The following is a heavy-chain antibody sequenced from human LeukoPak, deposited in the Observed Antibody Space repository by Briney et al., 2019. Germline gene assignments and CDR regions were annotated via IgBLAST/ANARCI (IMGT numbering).Heavy chain of an antibody. CDR1: GFTFNSYS. CDR2: ISDDETYK. V-gene: IGHV3-30-3*01. Sequence: GGSLRLSCAAAGFTFNSYSMHWVRQAPGKGLEWVTAISDDETYKFYADSVKGRFTISRDNSKNTLYLQMNSLRAEDTAVYYCARDLGSSWYPFDYWGQGTLVTVSS. CDR3: ARDLGSSWYPFDY. D-gene: IGHD6-13*01. J-gene: IGHJ4*02.